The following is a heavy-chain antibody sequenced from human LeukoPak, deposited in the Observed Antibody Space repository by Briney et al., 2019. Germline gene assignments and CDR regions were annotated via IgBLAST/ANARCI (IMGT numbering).Heavy chain of an antibody. J-gene: IGHJ3*02. Sequence: GGSLRLSCAASGFIFSSYNVNWVRQAPGKGLEWVSYISDDSRTIYYADSVKGRFTISRDNAKNSLYLQMNSLRAEDTAVYYCARDLYPEHSSSWHEDAFDIWGQGTMVTVSS. CDR2: ISDDSRTI. V-gene: IGHV3-48*04. CDR1: GFIFSSYN. CDR3: ARDLYPEHSSSWHEDAFDI. D-gene: IGHD6-13*01.